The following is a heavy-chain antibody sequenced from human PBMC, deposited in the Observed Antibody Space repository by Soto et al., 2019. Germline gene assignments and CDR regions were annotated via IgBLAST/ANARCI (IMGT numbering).Heavy chain of an antibody. J-gene: IGHJ4*02. CDR3: ARQQWLLSDH. V-gene: IGHV3-66*04. D-gene: IGHD6-19*01. CDR1: GLTVSSNY. CDR2: IYSGGST. Sequence: EVQLVESGGGLVQPGGSLRLSCAASGLTVSSNYLSWVRQAPGKGLEWVSVIYSGGSTYYADSVKGRFTISRDNSKNTLYRHMNSLRAEETAVYYCARQQWLLSDHWGQRTLVTVSS.